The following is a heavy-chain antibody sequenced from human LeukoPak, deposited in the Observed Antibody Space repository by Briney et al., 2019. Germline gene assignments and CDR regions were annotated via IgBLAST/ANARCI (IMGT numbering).Heavy chain of an antibody. D-gene: IGHD2-15*01. CDR1: GFTFSSYA. CDR2: ISGSGGST. J-gene: IGHJ4*02. Sequence: GGSLRLSCVASGFTFSSYAMSWVRQAPGKGLEWVSAISGSGGSTYYADSVKGRFTISRDNSKNTLYLQMNSLRAEDTAVYYCARSRPDIVVVVAARGFDYWGQGTLVTVSS. CDR3: ARSRPDIVVVVAARGFDY. V-gene: IGHV3-23*01.